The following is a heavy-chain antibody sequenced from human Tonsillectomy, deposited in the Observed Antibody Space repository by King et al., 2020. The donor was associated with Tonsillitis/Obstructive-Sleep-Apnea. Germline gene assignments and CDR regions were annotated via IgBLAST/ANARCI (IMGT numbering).Heavy chain of an antibody. CDR1: GFTFDDYA. J-gene: IGHJ6*03. Sequence: VQLVESGGGLVQPGRSLRLSCAASGFTFDDYAMHWVRQAPGKGLEWVSGISWNSGSIGYADSVKGRFTISRDNAKNSLYLQMNSLRAEDTALYYCAKVGGEARHNYYYCMDVWGKGTTVTVSS. V-gene: IGHV3-9*01. D-gene: IGHD6-6*01. CDR3: AKVGGEARHNYYYCMDV. CDR2: ISWNSGSI.